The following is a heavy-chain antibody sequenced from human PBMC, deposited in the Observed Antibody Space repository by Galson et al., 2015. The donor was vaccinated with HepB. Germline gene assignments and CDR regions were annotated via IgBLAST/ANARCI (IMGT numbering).Heavy chain of an antibody. V-gene: IGHV3-7*01. J-gene: IGHJ6*02. CDR1: GFTFSSYW. CDR3: ARDPIVVVPAAIGPLLSWYGMDV. D-gene: IGHD2-2*02. CDR2: IKQDGSEK. Sequence: SLRLSCAASGFTFSSYWMSWVRQAPGKGLEWVANIKQDGSEKYYVDSVKGRFTISRDNAKDSLYLQMNSLRAEDTAVYYCARDPIVVVPAAIGPLLSWYGMDVWGQGTTVTVSS.